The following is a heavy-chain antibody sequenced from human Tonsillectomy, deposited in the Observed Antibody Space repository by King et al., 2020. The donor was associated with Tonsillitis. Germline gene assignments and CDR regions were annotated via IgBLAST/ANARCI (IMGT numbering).Heavy chain of an antibody. V-gene: IGHV4-39*01. J-gene: IGHJ4*02. CDR2: MYYSGTI. Sequence: QLQESGPGVVKPSETLSLTCTVSGGSISSSDHYWAWIRQPPGKGLEWIGYMYYSGTIFYNPSLKSRITISGGTSENRFSLELSSVTAADAAVYFCARSVSGSFDYWGQGALVTVSS. D-gene: IGHD2-15*01. CDR1: GGSISSSDHY. CDR3: ARSVSGSFDY.